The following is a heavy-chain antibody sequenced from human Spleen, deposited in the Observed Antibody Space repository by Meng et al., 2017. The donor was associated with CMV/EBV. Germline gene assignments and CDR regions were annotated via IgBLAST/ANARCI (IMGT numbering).Heavy chain of an antibody. D-gene: IGHD3-10*01. V-gene: IGHV4-34*01. J-gene: IGHJ4*02. CDR2: INHSGST. CDR1: GGSFSGYY. Sequence: QVQLPQWGAGLLKPSETLSLTCAVYGGSFSGYYWSWIRQPPGKGLEWIGEINHSGSTNYNPSLKSRVTISVDTSKNQFSLKLSSVTAADTAVYYCARGDSGTVGYWGQGTLVTVSS. CDR3: ARGDSGTVGY.